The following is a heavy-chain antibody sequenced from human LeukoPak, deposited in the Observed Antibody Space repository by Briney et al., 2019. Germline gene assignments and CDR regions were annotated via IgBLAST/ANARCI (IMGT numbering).Heavy chain of an antibody. CDR3: ARGRITSYYSSSGFYPRDF. D-gene: IGHD3-22*01. CDR1: GYTFIRYF. Sequence: GASVKVSCKASGYTFIRYFIHWVRQAPGQGLEWMGIINPSGGSAVYAQKFQGRVTVTSDMSTSMVYMDLSSLRSEDTAVYYCARGRITSYYSSSGFYPRDFWGQGTLVSVSS. J-gene: IGHJ4*02. CDR2: INPSGGSA. V-gene: IGHV1-46*01.